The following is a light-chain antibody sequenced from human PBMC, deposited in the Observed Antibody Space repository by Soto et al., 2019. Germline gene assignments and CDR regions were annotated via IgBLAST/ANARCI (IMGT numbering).Light chain of an antibody. CDR2: DVT. V-gene: IGLV2-14*01. CDR1: SSDVGGYNF. J-gene: IGLJ2*01. CDR3: SSCTSSSTLV. Sequence: QYALTQPASVSGSPGQSITVSCTGTSSDVGGYNFVSRYQQHPGKAPKPMIYDVTNRPSGVSNRFSGSKSGNTASLTISGLQAEVEADYYCSSCTSSSTLVVGGGSKLTVL.